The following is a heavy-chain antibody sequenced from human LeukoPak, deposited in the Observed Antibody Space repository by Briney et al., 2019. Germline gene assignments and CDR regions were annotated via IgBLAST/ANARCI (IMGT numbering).Heavy chain of an antibody. CDR1: GYTFTGYY. CDR3: ARETQAMLDAFDI. Sequence: GASVKVSCKASGYTFTGYYMHWVRQAPRQGLEWMGWINPNSGGTNYAQKFQGRVTMTRDTSISTAYMELSRLRSDDTAVYYCARETQAMLDAFDIWGQGTMVTVSS. V-gene: IGHV1-2*02. CDR2: INPNSGGT. D-gene: IGHD2-2*01. J-gene: IGHJ3*02.